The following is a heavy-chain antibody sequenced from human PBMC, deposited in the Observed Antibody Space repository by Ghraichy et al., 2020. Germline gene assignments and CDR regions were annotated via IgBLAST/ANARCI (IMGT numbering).Heavy chain of an antibody. J-gene: IGHJ6*02. Sequence: GGSLRLSCAASGFTVSSSHMSWVRQAPGKGLEWVSVIYSGGSTYYADSVKGRLTISRDNSKNTLYLQMNSLRDEDTAVYYCARGYCSSTSCYPGYYGMDVWGQGTTVTVSS. V-gene: IGHV3-66*01. CDR1: GFTVSSSH. D-gene: IGHD2-2*01. CDR3: ARGYCSSTSCYPGYYGMDV. CDR2: IYSGGST.